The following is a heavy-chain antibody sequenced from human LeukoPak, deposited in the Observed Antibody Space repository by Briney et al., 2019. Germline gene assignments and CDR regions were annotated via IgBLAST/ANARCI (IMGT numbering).Heavy chain of an antibody. CDR2: LSYGGST. CDR3: ARRRAGGYCSSSSCYLDY. D-gene: IGHD2-2*01. V-gene: IGHV4-39*01. J-gene: IGHJ4*02. Sequence: SETLSLTCTVSGGSITSSSYYWDWIRQLPGKGLEWIGSLSYGGSTHYNPSLKSRVTISVDTSKNQFSLRLRSVTAADTAVYYCARRRAGGYCSSSSCYLDYWGQGTLVTVSS. CDR1: GGSITSSSYY.